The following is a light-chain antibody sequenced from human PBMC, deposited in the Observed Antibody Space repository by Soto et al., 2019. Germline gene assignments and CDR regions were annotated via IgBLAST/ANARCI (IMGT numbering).Light chain of an antibody. CDR2: GAS. Sequence: EILMTQSPATLSVSPGERATLSCRASQSVSSNLAWYQQKPGQAPRLLIYGASTRATGIPARFSGSGSGTEFPLTSNGLQSDDFAVYYCQHYNNWPSFGGGTKVEIK. V-gene: IGKV3-15*01. CDR3: QHYNNWPS. J-gene: IGKJ4*01. CDR1: QSVSSN.